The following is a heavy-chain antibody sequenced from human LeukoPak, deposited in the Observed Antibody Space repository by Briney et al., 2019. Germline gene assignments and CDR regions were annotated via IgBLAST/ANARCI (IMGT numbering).Heavy chain of an antibody. J-gene: IGHJ3*02. CDR2: INPNSGGT. CDR3: ARGGGGSSRYSAFDI. D-gene: IGHD2-15*01. V-gene: IGHV1-2*02. Sequence: ASVKVSCKASGYTFTSYAMNWVRQAPGQGLEWMGWINPNSGGTNYAQKFQGRVTMTRDTSISTAYMELSRLRSDDTAVYYCARGGGGSSRYSAFDIWGQGTMVTVSS. CDR1: GYTFTSYA.